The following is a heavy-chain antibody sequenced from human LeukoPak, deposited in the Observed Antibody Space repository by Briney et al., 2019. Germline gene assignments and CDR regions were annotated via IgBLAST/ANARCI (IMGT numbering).Heavy chain of an antibody. D-gene: IGHD2-8*01. CDR3: ARDSRLLYVFGP. V-gene: IGHV4-59*01. J-gene: IGHJ5*02. Sequence: SETLSLTCTVSGGSISSYYWSWIRQPPGKGLEWIGYIYYSGSTNYNPSLKSRVTISVDTSKNQFSLKLSSVTAADTAVYYCARDSRLLYVFGPWGQGTLVTVSS. CDR1: GGSISSYY. CDR2: IYYSGST.